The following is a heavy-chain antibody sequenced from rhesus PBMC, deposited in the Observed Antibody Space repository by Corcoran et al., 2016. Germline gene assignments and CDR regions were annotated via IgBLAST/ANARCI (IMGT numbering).Heavy chain of an antibody. CDR2: ISYSGGT. CDR3: ARGGSSWSHFDF. V-gene: IGHV4-122*02. Sequence: QLQLQESGPGLVKPSETLSLTCAVSGYSISSGYGWSWIRQSPGKGLEWIGYISYSGGTSYHPSLKSRVTISRDTSKNQFSLKLSSVTAADTAVYYCARGGSSWSHFDFWGQGILVTVSS. J-gene: IGHJ4*01. CDR1: GYSISSGYG. D-gene: IGHD6-13*01.